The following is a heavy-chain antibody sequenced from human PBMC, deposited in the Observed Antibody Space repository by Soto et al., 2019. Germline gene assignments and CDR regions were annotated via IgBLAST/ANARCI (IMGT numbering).Heavy chain of an antibody. V-gene: IGHV3-23*01. J-gene: IGHJ4*02. CDR1: GFTFSSYA. CDR2: ISGSGGST. Sequence: EVQLLESGGGLVQPGGSLRLSCAASGFTFSSYAMSWVRQAPGKGLEWVSAISGSGGSTYYADSVKGRFTISRDNSKNTLYLQMNSLRAGDTAVYYCAKDRNGIGHFDYWGQGTLVTVSS. D-gene: IGHD4-4*01. CDR3: AKDRNGIGHFDY.